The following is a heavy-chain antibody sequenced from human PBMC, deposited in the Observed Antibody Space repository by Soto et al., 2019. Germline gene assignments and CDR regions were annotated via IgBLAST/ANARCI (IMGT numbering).Heavy chain of an antibody. CDR2: ISLYSDGT. J-gene: IGHJ5*02. Sequence: ASVKVSCKTSGYTFSNYGITWVRQAPGQPLEWLGWISLYSDGTNYAQKLQGRVSMNTDTSTTTAYMELRSLRSDDTAVYYCARVGQGAEAWFGHWGQGTLLTVSS. CDR1: GYTFSNYG. V-gene: IGHV1-18*01. CDR3: ARVGQGAEAWFGH.